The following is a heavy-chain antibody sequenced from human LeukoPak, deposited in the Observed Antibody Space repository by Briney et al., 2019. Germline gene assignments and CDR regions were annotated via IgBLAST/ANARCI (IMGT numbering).Heavy chain of an antibody. CDR2: INPNSGGT. CDR3: ARERDIVVVTAISWYFDL. J-gene: IGHJ2*01. Sequence: ASVKVSCKASGYTFTGYYMHWVRQAPGQGLEWMGRINPNSGGTNYAQKFQGRVTMTRDTSISTAYMELSRLRSDDTAVYYCARERDIVVVTAISWYFDLWGRGTLVTVSS. CDR1: GYTFTGYY. V-gene: IGHV1-2*02. D-gene: IGHD2-21*02.